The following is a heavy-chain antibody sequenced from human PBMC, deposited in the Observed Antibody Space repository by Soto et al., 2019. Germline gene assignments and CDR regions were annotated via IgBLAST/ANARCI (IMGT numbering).Heavy chain of an antibody. CDR1: GGSISSYY. CDR3: ARQNLDAYCGSTSCIYYYYMDV. D-gene: IGHD2-2*01. V-gene: IGHV4-59*08. CDR2: IYYSGST. Sequence: SETLSLTCTVSGGSISSYYWSWIRQPPGKGLEWIGYIYYSGSTNYNPSLKSRVTISVDTSKNQFSLKLSSVTAADTAVYYCARQNLDAYCGSTSCIYYYYMDVWGKGTTVT. J-gene: IGHJ6*03.